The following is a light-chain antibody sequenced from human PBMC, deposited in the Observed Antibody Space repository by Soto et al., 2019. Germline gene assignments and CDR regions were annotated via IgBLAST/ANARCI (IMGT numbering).Light chain of an antibody. V-gene: IGKV3-15*01. CDR1: QSVSSN. Sequence: EIVMTQSPATLSVSPGERATLSCRASQSVSSNLAWYQQKPGQAPRLLIYGASTRPTGIPARFSGSGSGTEFTLTISSLQSEDFEIYYGQQYNNWWTFGQGTKVEIK. J-gene: IGKJ1*01. CDR2: GAS. CDR3: QQYNNWWT.